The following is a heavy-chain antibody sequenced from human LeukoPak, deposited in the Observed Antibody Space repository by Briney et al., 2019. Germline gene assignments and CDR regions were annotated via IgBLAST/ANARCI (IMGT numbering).Heavy chain of an antibody. Sequence: PGGSLRLSCAASGFTFSGSAMHWVRQASGKGLEWVGRIRSKANSYATAYAASVKGRFTISRDDSKNTAYLQMNSLKTEDTAVYYCTRQYPTSASGELSILLVDYWGQGTLVTVSS. D-gene: IGHD3-10*01. CDR2: IRSKANSYAT. CDR1: GFTFSGSA. J-gene: IGHJ4*02. CDR3: TRQYPTSASGELSILLVDY. V-gene: IGHV3-73*01.